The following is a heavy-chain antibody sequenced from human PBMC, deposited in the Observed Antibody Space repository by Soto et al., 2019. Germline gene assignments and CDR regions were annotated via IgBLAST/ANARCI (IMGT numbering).Heavy chain of an antibody. V-gene: IGHV3-74*01. D-gene: IGHD3-16*02. J-gene: IGHJ2*01. Sequence: GKGLVWVSRINTDGSRTNYADSVKGRFTISRDNAKNTLYLQMDSLRAEDTALYYEEDGIRGYHPVSAFLLNRSSDL. CDR2: INTDGSRT. CDR3: EDGIRGYHPVSAFLLNRSSDL.